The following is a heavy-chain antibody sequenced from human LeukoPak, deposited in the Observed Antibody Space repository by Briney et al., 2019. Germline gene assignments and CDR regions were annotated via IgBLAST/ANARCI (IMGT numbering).Heavy chain of an antibody. D-gene: IGHD6-13*01. CDR1: GGSISSYY. CDR2: IYHSGST. V-gene: IGHV4-59*01. CDR3: ARLAGAAGNWVDP. J-gene: IGHJ5*02. Sequence: PSETLSLTCTVSGGSISSYYWSWIRQPPGKGLEWIGYIYHSGSTNYNPSLKSRVTISVDTSKNQFSLKLSSVTAADTAVYYWARLAGAAGNWVDPWGQGTLVTVSS.